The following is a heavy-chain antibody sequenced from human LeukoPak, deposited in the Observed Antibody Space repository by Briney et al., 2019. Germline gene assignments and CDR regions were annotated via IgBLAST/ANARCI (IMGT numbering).Heavy chain of an antibody. V-gene: IGHV4-30-4*02. CDR1: GGSISSGDYY. Sequence: KPSETLSLTCTVSGGSISSGDYYWSWIRQPPGKGLEWIGYIYYSGSTYYNPSLKSRVTISVDTSKNQFSLKLSSVTAADTAVYYCARGGEVWQLASDDAFDIWGQGTMVTVSS. J-gene: IGHJ3*02. CDR3: ARGGEVWQLASDDAFDI. D-gene: IGHD6-6*01. CDR2: IYYSGST.